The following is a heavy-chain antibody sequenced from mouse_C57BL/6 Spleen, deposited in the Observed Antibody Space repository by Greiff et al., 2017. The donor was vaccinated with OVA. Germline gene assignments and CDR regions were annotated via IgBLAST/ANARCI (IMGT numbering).Heavy chain of an antibody. CDR1: GFSLTSYG. V-gene: IGHV2-5*01. J-gene: IGHJ4*01. Sequence: VKLMESGPGLVQPSQSLSITCTVSGFSLTSYGVHWVRQSPGKGLEWLGVIWRGGSTDYNAAFMSRLSITKDNSKSQVFFKMNSLQADDTAIYYCAKEGYYFYYAMDYWGQGTSVTVSS. D-gene: IGHD1-1*01. CDR3: AKEGYYFYYAMDY. CDR2: IWRGGST.